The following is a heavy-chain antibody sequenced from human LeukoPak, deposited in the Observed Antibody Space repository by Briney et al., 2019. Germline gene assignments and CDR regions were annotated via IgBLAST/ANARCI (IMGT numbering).Heavy chain of an antibody. J-gene: IGHJ4*02. CDR1: GFTFTDFW. D-gene: IGHD3-16*01. CDR3: ARGVWFDY. V-gene: IGHV3-7*04. CDR2: IKEDSRAT. Sequence: SGGSLRLSCAASGFTFTDFWMTWVRQAPGKGLEWVANIKEDSRATFYGASVKGRFTISRDNAKNSLYLQMNSLRAEDTAVYYCARGVWFDYWGQGTLVTVSS.